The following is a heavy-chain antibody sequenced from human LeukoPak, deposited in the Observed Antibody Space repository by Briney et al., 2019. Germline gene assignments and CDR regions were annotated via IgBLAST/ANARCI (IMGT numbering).Heavy chain of an antibody. CDR2: IKQDGSEK. V-gene: IGHV3-7*01. Sequence: GGSLRLSCAASGFTFSSYWMSWVRQAPGKGLEWVANIKQDGSEKYYVDSVKGRFTISRDNAKNSLYLQMNSLRAEDTAVYYCARFFAGILTGLTPLPYYFDYWGQGTLVTVSS. D-gene: IGHD3-9*01. CDR3: ARFFAGILTGLTPLPYYFDY. J-gene: IGHJ4*02. CDR1: GFTFSSYW.